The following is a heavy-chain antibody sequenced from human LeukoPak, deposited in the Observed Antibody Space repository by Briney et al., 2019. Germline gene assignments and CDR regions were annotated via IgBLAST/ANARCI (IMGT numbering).Heavy chain of an antibody. V-gene: IGHV3-30*01. CDR1: GFTFSSYA. CDR2: ISYDGSNK. Sequence: PGGSLRLSCAASGFTFSSYAMHWVRQAPGKGLEWVAVISYDGSNKYYADSVKGRFTISRDNSKNTLYLQMNSLRAEDTAVYYCASLGIVGATEDYWGQGTLVTVSS. D-gene: IGHD1-26*01. J-gene: IGHJ4*02. CDR3: ASLGIVGATEDY.